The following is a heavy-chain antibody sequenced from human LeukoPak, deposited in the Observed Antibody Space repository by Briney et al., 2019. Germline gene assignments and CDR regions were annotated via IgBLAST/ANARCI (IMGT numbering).Heavy chain of an antibody. V-gene: IGHV3-21*01. D-gene: IGHD5-18*01. CDR3: ARGYTHGLDV. CDR1: GFTFSSYI. CDR2: ISGSNNYI. J-gene: IGHJ6*02. Sequence: GGSLRLSCAASGFTFSSYIMNWVRQAPGKGLEWVSSISGSNNYIYYADSVKGRFTFSRDNAKNSLYLQMNSLRADDTAVYYCARGYTHGLDVWGQGTTVTVSS.